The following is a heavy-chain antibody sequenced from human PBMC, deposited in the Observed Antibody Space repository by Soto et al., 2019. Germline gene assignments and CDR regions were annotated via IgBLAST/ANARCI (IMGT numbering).Heavy chain of an antibody. CDR3: VRDGSKTLRDCFDP. CDR1: GCSIRKFY. CDR2: VYATGTS. V-gene: IGHV4-4*07. D-gene: IGHD4-17*01. J-gene: IGHJ5*02. Sequence: SEILSLTCSVSGCSIRKFYWSWIRKTAGKGLEWMGRVYATGTSDYNPSLRSRIAMSVDISKKTFSLRLRSVTAADTGVYYCVRDGSKTLRDCFDPWGQGILVTVSS.